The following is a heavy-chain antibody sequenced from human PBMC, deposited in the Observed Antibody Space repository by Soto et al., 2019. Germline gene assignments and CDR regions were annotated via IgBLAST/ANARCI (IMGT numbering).Heavy chain of an antibody. V-gene: IGHV4-34*01. CDR2: INHSGST. J-gene: IGHJ4*02. D-gene: IGHD3-10*01. Sequence: QVQLQQWGAGLLKPSETLSLTCAVYGGSFSGYYWSWIRQPPGKGLEWIGEINHSGSTNYNPSLKSRVTIAVGTSEDQFSLELGSVSAADTAVYYCARGPRVRGSYCPYFDYWGQGTLVTVSS. CDR3: ARGPRVRGSYCPYFDY. CDR1: GGSFSGYY.